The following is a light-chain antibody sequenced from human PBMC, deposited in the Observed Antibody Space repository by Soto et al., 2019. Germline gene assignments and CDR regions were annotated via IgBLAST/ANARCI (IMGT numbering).Light chain of an antibody. Sequence: DIQMTQSPSTLSASVGGRVTITCRASQSIGSWLAWYQQKPGKAPKLLIYDASSLERGVPSRFSGAGSGTEFTLTITSLQPDDFGTYYCQQYYVHTWMFGQGTKVDI. CDR2: DAS. CDR3: QQYYVHTWM. J-gene: IGKJ1*01. CDR1: QSIGSW. V-gene: IGKV1-5*01.